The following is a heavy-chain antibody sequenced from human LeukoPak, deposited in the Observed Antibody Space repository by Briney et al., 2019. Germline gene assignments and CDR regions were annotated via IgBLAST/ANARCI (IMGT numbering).Heavy chain of an antibody. Sequence: GGSLRLSCAASGFTFSSYGMHWVRQAPGKGLEWVAVIWYDGSYKYYADSVKGRFTISRDNSKNTLYLQMNSLRAEDTAVYYCAREAAASGYYFDYWGQGTLVTVSS. V-gene: IGHV3-33*01. CDR2: IWYDGSYK. CDR1: GFTFSSYG. D-gene: IGHD6-13*01. J-gene: IGHJ4*02. CDR3: AREAAASGYYFDY.